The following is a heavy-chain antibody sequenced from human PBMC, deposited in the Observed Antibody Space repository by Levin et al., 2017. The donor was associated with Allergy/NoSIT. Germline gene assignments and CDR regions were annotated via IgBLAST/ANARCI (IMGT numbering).Heavy chain of an antibody. CDR3: ARENSSGWYIDY. D-gene: IGHD6-19*01. J-gene: IGHJ4*02. CDR2: IYYSGRT. CDR1: GGSISSYY. V-gene: IGHV4-59*01. Sequence: SQTLSLTCTVSGGSISSYYWSWLRQPPGKGLEWIGNIYYSGRTRFNPSLKRRVTISVDTSKNQFSLRLSSVTAADTAVYYCARENSSGWYIDYWGRGTLVTVSS.